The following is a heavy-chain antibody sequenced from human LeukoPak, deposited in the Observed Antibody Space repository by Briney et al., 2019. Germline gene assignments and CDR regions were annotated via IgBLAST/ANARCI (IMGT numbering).Heavy chain of an antibody. J-gene: IGHJ4*02. CDR3: ARGDTSGRYGQIES. Sequence: GGSLRLSCAAAGFTFSSYGMHWVRQAPGKGLEWVAVIWYDVSHKEYADSVKGRFTASRDNSKNTLYLQMKSLRAEDTAVCYSARGDTSGRYGQIESWGQGNLVTVSS. CDR1: GFTFSSYG. D-gene: IGHD6-19*01. V-gene: IGHV3-33*01. CDR2: IWYDVSHK.